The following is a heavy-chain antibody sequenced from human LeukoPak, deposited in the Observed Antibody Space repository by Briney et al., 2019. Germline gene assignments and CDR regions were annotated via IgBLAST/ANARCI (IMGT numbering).Heavy chain of an antibody. Sequence: ASVKVSCKVSGYTLTELSMHWVRQAPGKGLEWMGGFDPEDGETIYAQKFQGRVTMTEDTSTDTAYMELSSLRSDDTAVYYCARDGPIGWAAYYYYYMDVWGKGTTVTVSS. CDR2: FDPEDGET. J-gene: IGHJ6*03. CDR1: GYTLTELS. D-gene: IGHD1-26*01. V-gene: IGHV1-24*01. CDR3: ARDGPIGWAAYYYYYMDV.